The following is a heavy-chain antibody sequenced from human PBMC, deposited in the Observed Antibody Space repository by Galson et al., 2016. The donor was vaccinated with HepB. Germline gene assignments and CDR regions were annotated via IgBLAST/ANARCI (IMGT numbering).Heavy chain of an antibody. D-gene: IGHD3-22*01. CDR3: ARDGDVPSDYYDSSGRGYFDF. V-gene: IGHV3-30*04. CDR1: GFRFSGYA. J-gene: IGHJ4*02. Sequence: SLRLSCAASGFRFSGYAMHLVRQAPGKGLEWVAVISYDGTKKYYADSVTGRFTISRDNSRNTLYLQMNSLRAEDTAVYYCARDGDVPSDYYDSSGRGYFDFWGQGTLVSVSS. CDR2: ISYDGTKK.